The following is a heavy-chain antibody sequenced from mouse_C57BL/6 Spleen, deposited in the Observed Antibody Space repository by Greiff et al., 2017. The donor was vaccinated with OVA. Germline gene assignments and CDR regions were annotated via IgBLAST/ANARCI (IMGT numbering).Heavy chain of an antibody. J-gene: IGHJ2*01. Sequence: EVQLQQSGPELVKPGASVKISCKASGYTFTDYYMNWVKQSHGKSLEWIGDINPNNGGTSYNQKFKGKATLTVDKSSSTAYMELRSLTSEDSAVYYCASEEGYDERGYWGQGTTLTVSS. V-gene: IGHV1-26*01. CDR1: GYTFTDYY. D-gene: IGHD2-2*01. CDR3: ASEEGYDERGY. CDR2: INPNNGGT.